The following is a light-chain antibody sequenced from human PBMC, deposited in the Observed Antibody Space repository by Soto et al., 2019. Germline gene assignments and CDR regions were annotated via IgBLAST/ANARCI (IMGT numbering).Light chain of an antibody. CDR2: DAS. CDR3: QQRSDWPLT. Sequence: PGDRATLSCRASQSVSSYFAWYQQKPGQAPRLLIYDASTRAAGIPARFSGSGSGTDFTLTISSLEPVDFAVYYCQQRSDWPLTFGGGTKVEIK. CDR1: QSVSSY. J-gene: IGKJ4*01. V-gene: IGKV3-11*01.